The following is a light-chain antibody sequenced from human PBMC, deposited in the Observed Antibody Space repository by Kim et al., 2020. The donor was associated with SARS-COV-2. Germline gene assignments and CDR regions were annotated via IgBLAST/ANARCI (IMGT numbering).Light chain of an antibody. V-gene: IGLV1-51*01. CDR3: GTWDSSLSAWV. CDR2: DXN. J-gene: IGLJ3*02. Sequence: VTISCSXSSSNXGGXYVSWYHHXPXTAPKLLIYDXNKRPSGIPDRFSGSKSGTSATLGITGLQTGDXADYYCGTWDSSLSAWVFGGGTQLTVL. CDR1: SSNXGGXY.